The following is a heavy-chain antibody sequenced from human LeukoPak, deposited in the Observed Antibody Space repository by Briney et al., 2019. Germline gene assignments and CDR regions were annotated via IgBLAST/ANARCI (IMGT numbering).Heavy chain of an antibody. CDR2: TYYRSKWYN. Sequence: SQTLSLTCDISGDSVSSNSAAWNWIRQSPSRGLEWLGRTYYRSKWYNEYVVSVKSRITINPDTSKNQFSLQLNSVTPEDTAVYFCARGVRRGEISYVDSWGQGTLATVSS. J-gene: IGHJ5*01. CDR3: ARGVRRGEISYVDS. V-gene: IGHV6-1*01. D-gene: IGHD5-18*01. CDR1: GDSVSSNSAA.